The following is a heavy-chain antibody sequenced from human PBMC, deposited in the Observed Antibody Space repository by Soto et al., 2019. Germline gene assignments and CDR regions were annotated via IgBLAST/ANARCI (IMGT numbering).Heavy chain of an antibody. J-gene: IGHJ4*02. CDR3: ARGDYDYCFDS. D-gene: IGHD5-12*01. CDR1: GGSISSGGYY. CDR2: IYYSGST. V-gene: IGHV4-31*03. Sequence: SETLSLTCTVSGGSISSGGYYWSWIRQHPGKGLEWIGFIYYSGSTYYNPSLKSRLTISIDTSKNQFSLKLSSVTAADTAVYYCARGDYDYCFDSWGQGTLVTVSS.